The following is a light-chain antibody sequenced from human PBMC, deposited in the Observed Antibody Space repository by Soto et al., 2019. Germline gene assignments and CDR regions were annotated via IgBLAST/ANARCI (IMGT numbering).Light chain of an antibody. CDR3: QQRSNWPIT. CDR2: GAS. Sequence: EIVMTQSPATLSVSPGERATLSCRASQSVSSNLAWYQQKPGQAPRLLIYGASTRATGIPDRFSGSGSGTDFTLTISRLEPDDFAVYYCQQRSNWPITFGQGTRLEIK. J-gene: IGKJ5*01. CDR1: QSVSSN. V-gene: IGKV3D-15*01.